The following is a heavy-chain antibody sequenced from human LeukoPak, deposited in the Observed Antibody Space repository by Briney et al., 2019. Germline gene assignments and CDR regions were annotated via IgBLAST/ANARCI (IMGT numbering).Heavy chain of an antibody. CDR1: GFAFSSYS. D-gene: IGHD1-26*01. CDR2: ISSSSSTI. Sequence: GGSLRLSCAASGFAFSSYSMNWVRQAPGKGLEWVSYISSSSSTIYYADSVKGRFTISRDNAKNSLYLQMNSLRAEDTAVYYCARDRSGSYYYYYYGMDVWGQGTTVTVSS. CDR3: ARDRSGSYYYYYYGMDV. J-gene: IGHJ6*02. V-gene: IGHV3-48*04.